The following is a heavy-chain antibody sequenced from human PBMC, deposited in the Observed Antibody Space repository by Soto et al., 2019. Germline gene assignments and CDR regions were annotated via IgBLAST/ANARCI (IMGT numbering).Heavy chain of an antibody. V-gene: IGHV3-23*01. CDR1: GFTFSNHA. D-gene: IGHD2-2*01. CDR2: ISGSGGST. CDR3: AKRTLTRCYPFDY. Sequence: EVQLLESGGGLVQPGGSLRLSCAASGFTFSNHAMTWVRQAPGKGLEWVSVISGSGGSTYYADSVKGRFTISRDNSKNTLYLQMNSLRAEDTAVYYCAKRTLTRCYPFDYWGQGALVTVSS. J-gene: IGHJ4*02.